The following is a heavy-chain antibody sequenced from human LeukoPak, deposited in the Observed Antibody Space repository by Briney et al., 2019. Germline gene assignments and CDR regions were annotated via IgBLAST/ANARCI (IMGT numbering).Heavy chain of an antibody. V-gene: IGHV3-23*01. CDR3: AKDTLNLFGYDY. CDR2: MSGNGGST. Sequence: AGSLSLSCAVSGFTFSSYAMSWVRHAPGKGLERVSAMSGNGGSTSYADSVKSRFTISRDNSKNTLYLQMHSLIAEDTAVYYCAKDTLNLFGYDYWGQGTLVTVSS. CDR1: GFTFSSYA. J-gene: IGHJ4*02. D-gene: IGHD3-10*02.